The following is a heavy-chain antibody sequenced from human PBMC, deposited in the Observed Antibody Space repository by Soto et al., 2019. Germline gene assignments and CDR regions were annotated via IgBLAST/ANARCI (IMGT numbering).Heavy chain of an antibody. J-gene: IGHJ4*02. V-gene: IGHV4-59*01. Sequence: QVQLQESGPGLVKPSETLSLTCTVSGGSISSYYLSWIRQPPGKGLEWIGYIYYSGSTNYNPSLKSRVTISVDTSKNQFSLKRSSVIAADTAVYYCARWYGGSLDYWGQGTLVTVSS. D-gene: IGHD4-17*01. CDR1: GGSISSYY. CDR2: IYYSGST. CDR3: ARWYGGSLDY.